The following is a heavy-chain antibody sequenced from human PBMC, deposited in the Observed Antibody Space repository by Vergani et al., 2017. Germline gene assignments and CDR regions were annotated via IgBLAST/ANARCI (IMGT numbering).Heavy chain of an antibody. CDR2: ISRNSSTI. J-gene: IGHJ3*02. D-gene: IGHD3-10*01. Sequence: AQLVESGGGLVKPGGSLRLSCAASGSTFSSYAMNWVRQAPGKGLEWVSYISRNSSTIYYADSVKGRFTISRDNAKNSLHLQMNNLQTEDTAMYYCVRGQVTMLRGSDALVIWGQGTMVAVSS. V-gene: IGHV3-48*01. CDR3: VRGQVTMLRGSDALVI. CDR1: GSTFSSYA.